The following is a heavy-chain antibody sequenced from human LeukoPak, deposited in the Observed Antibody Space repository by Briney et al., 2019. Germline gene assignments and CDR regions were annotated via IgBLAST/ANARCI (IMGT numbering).Heavy chain of an antibody. CDR1: GFTFSSYA. D-gene: IGHD3-22*01. Sequence: AGGSLRLSCAASGFTFSSYAMHWVRQAPGKGLEYVSAISSNGGSTYYANSVKGRFTISRDNSKNTLYLQMGSLRAEDMAVYYCARGHSGYLDYWGQGTLVTVSS. J-gene: IGHJ4*02. V-gene: IGHV3-64*01. CDR2: ISSNGGST. CDR3: ARGHSGYLDY.